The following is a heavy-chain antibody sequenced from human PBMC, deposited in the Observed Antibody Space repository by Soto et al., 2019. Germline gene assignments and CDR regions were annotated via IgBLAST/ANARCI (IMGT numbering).Heavy chain of an antibody. CDR2: IYSGGYT. CDR1: GFTVSNNY. J-gene: IGHJ4*02. V-gene: IGHV3-53*01. Sequence: EVQLVESGGGLIQPGGSLRLSCAVSGFTVSNNYMSWVRQAPGKGLEGVSVIYSGGYTAYGDSVKGRFTISRDNSKQPLNPKITSLGAGGAGGFFRAARGGGGGYWGQGTLVTVSS. CDR3: AARGGGGGY. D-gene: IGHD3-16*01.